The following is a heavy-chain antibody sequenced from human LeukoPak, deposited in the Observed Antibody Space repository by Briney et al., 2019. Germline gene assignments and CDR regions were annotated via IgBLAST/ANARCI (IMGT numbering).Heavy chain of an antibody. CDR3: ARGIEENYYDSSGYYYGMDYFDY. Sequence: SETLSLTCTVSGGSISSYYWSWIRQPPGKGLEWIGYIYYSGSTNYNPPLKSRVTISVDTSKNQFSLKLSSVTAADTAVYYCARGIEENYYDSSGYYYGMDYFDYWGQGTLVTVSS. D-gene: IGHD3-22*01. J-gene: IGHJ4*02. CDR2: IYYSGST. V-gene: IGHV4-59*01. CDR1: GGSISSYY.